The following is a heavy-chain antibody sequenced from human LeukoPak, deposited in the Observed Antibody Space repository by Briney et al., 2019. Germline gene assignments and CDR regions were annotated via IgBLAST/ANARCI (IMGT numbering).Heavy chain of an antibody. CDR1: GGSISSYY. V-gene: IGHV4-59*01. D-gene: IGHD4-23*01. CDR2: IYYSGST. CDR3: ARDAYGGNPPYFDC. Sequence: SETRSLTCTVSGGSISSYYWSWIRQPPGKGQEWFGYIYYSGSTNYNPSLKSRVTISVDTSKNQFSLKLSSVSAADTAVYYCARDAYGGNPPYFDCWGQGTLVTVSS. J-gene: IGHJ4*02.